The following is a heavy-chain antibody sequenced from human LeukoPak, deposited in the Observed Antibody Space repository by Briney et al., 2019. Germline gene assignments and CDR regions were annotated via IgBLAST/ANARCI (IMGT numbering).Heavy chain of an antibody. CDR1: GFTFSSYE. CDR3: ARFGYRGAIDI. CDR2: ISSSGSTI. D-gene: IGHD3-10*01. Sequence: GGSLRLSCAASGFTFSSYEMNWVRQAPGKGLEWVSYISSSGSTIYYADSVKGRFTISRDNAKNSLYLQMNSLRVEDTAIYYCARFGYRGAIDIWGQGTMVTVS. V-gene: IGHV3-48*03. J-gene: IGHJ3*02.